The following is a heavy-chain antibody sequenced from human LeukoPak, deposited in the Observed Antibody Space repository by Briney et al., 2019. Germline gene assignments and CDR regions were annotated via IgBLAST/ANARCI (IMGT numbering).Heavy chain of an antibody. V-gene: IGHV1-46*01. CDR2: VNPSGDST. J-gene: IGHJ4*02. D-gene: IGHD3/OR15-3a*01. CDR3: ARWTTTYLDY. Sequence: PGASVTVSCKASGYTFIRYYIHWVRQAPGQGLEWMGIVNPSGDSTNYAQKFQGRVTMTRDTSTSTVYMELSSLRSEDTAVYYCARWTTTYLDYWGQGTLVTVSS. CDR1: GYTFIRYY.